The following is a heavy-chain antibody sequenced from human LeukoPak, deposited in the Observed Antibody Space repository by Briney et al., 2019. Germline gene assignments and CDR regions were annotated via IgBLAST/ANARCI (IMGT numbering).Heavy chain of an antibody. CDR2: ISYDGSNK. CDR3: ANIAVADT. J-gene: IGHJ4*02. D-gene: IGHD6-19*01. CDR1: GFTFSSYG. Sequence: PGGSLRLSCAASGFTFSSYGMHWVRQAPGKGLEWVAVISYDGSNKYYADSVKGRFTISRDNSKNTLYLQMNSLRAEDTAVYYCANIAVADTWGQGTLVTVSS. V-gene: IGHV3-30*18.